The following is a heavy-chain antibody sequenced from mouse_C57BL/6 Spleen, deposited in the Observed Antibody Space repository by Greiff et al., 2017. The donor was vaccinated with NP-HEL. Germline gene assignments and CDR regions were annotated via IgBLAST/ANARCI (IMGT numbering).Heavy chain of an antibody. V-gene: IGHV1-55*01. J-gene: IGHJ4*01. CDR1: GYTFTSYW. CDR2: IYPGSGST. Sequence: QVQLKQPGAELVKPGASVKMSCKASGYTFTSYWITWVKQRPGQGLEWIGDIYPGSGSTNYNEKFKSKATLTVDTSSSTAYMQLSSLTSEDSAVYYCARGTYYDYGPYAMDYWGQGTLVTVSS. CDR3: ARGTYYDYGPYAMDY. D-gene: IGHD2-4*01.